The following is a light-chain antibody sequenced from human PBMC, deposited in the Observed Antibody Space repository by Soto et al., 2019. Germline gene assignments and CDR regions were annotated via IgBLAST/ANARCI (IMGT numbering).Light chain of an antibody. Sequence: DIQMTQSPSSLSASVGDRVTITCRASQGISNHLAWYQQKPGQLPKILIYAASTLNSGVPSRFSGSGSGTDFTLTISSLQPEDVGSYYCQKYNSGPPVTFGPGTKVDIK. CDR3: QKYNSGPPVT. V-gene: IGKV1-27*01. CDR2: AAS. J-gene: IGKJ3*01. CDR1: QGISNH.